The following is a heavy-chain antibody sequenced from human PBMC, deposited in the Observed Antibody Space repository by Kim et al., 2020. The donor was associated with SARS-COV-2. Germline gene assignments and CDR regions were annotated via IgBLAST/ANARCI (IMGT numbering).Heavy chain of an antibody. CDR1: GFTFSSYS. D-gene: IGHD2-2*01. V-gene: IGHV3-21*01. J-gene: IGHJ6*02. CDR2: ISSSSSYI. CDR3: ARREEYQLRHYYYYGMDV. Sequence: GGSLRLSCAASGFTFSSYSMNWVRQAPGKGLEWVSSISSSSSYIYYADSVKGRFTISRDNAKNSLYLQMNSLRAEDTAVYYCARREEYQLRHYYYYGMDVWGQGTTVTVSS.